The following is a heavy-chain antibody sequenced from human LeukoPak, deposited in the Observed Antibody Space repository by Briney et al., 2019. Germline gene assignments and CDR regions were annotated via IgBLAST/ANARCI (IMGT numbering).Heavy chain of an antibody. V-gene: IGHV3-23*01. J-gene: IGHJ4*02. CDR1: GFTFRGYA. CDR2: MSGSGTGT. D-gene: IGHD5-24*01. CDR3: AKELSEMATISPFDY. Sequence: GGSLRLSCVASGFTFRGYAMSWVRQAPGKGLEWVSAMSGSGTGTYYADSVKGRFTISRDNSKNTLYLQMNSLRAEDTAIYYCAKELSEMATISPFDYWGQGTLVTVSS.